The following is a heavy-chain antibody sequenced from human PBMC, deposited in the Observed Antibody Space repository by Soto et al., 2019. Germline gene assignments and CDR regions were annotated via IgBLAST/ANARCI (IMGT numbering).Heavy chain of an antibody. J-gene: IGHJ6*02. CDR3: ARDRADIVVVPAAILDYYYYYGMDV. CDR1: GFTFSSYA. CDR2: ISYDGSNK. Sequence: PGGSLRLSCAASGFTFSSYAMHWVRQAPGKGLEWVAVISYDGSNKYYADSVKGRFTISRDNSKNTLYLQMNSLRAEDTAVYYCARDRADIVVVPAAILDYYYYYGMDVWGQGTTVTVS. D-gene: IGHD2-2*02. V-gene: IGHV3-30-3*01.